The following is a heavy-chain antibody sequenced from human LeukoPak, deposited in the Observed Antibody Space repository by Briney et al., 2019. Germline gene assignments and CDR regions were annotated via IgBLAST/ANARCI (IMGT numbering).Heavy chain of an antibody. CDR2: IIPIFGTA. CDR3: ARAPRDGYNWYYFDY. V-gene: IGHV1-69*13. CDR1: GGTFSSYA. D-gene: IGHD5-24*01. J-gene: IGHJ4*02. Sequence: GASVKVSCKASGGTFSSYAISWVRQAPGQGLEWMGGIIPIFGTANYAQKSQGRVTITADESTSTAYMELSSLRSEDTAVYYCARAPRDGYNWYYFDYWGQGTLATVSS.